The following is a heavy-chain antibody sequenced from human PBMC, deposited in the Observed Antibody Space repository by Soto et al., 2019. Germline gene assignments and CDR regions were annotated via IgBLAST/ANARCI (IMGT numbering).Heavy chain of an antibody. Sequence: EVQLVESGGGLVQPGGSLRLSCAASGFTFSSYWMHWVRQAPGKGLVWVSRINSDGSSTSYADSVKGRFTISRDNDKNTLYLQMNSLRAEDTAVYYCARGTGDIAVAGNFDYWGQGTLVTVSS. CDR3: ARGTGDIAVAGNFDY. V-gene: IGHV3-74*01. D-gene: IGHD6-19*01. CDR2: INSDGSST. CDR1: GFTFSSYW. J-gene: IGHJ4*02.